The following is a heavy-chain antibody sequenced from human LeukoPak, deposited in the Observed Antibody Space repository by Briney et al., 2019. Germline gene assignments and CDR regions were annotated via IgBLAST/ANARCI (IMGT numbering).Heavy chain of an antibody. V-gene: IGHV3-7*01. J-gene: IGHJ5*02. CDR1: GFTFSSYS. D-gene: IGHD6-19*01. CDR3: ARVDSSGWDEWFDP. CDR2: IKQDGSEK. Sequence: SGGSLRLSCAASGFTFSSYSMNWVRQAPGKGLEWVANIKQDGSEKYYVDSVKGRFTISRDNAKNSLYLQMNSLRAEDTAVYYCARVDSSGWDEWFDPWGQGTLVTVSS.